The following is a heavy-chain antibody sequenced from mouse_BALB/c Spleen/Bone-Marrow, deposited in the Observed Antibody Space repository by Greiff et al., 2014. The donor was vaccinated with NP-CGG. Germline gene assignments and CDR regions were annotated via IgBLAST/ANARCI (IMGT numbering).Heavy chain of an antibody. J-gene: IGHJ4*01. CDR2: INPSTGYT. Sequence: QVQLQQSGAELAKPGASVKMSCKASGYNFISYWMHWVKQRPGQGLEWIGYINPSTGYTEYNQKFKDKATLTADKSSSKAYMQRSSLTSEDSAVYYCARNYDYDGGYYAMDYWGQGTSVTVSS. CDR1: GYNFISYW. V-gene: IGHV1-7*01. D-gene: IGHD2-4*01. CDR3: ARNYDYDGGYYAMDY.